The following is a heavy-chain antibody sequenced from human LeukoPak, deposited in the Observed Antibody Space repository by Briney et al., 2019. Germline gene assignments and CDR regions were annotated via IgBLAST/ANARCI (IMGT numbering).Heavy chain of an antibody. CDR2: MNPNSGNT. J-gene: IGHJ5*02. CDR1: GYTFTSYD. V-gene: IGHV1-8*02. D-gene: IGHD3-3*01. Sequence: ASVKVSCKASGYTFTSYDINWERQATGQGLEWMGWMNPNSGNTGDAQKFQGRVTITRNTSISTAYMELSSLRSEDTAVYYCAKAGHDFWSGSHWFDPWGQGTLVTVSS. CDR3: AKAGHDFWSGSHWFDP.